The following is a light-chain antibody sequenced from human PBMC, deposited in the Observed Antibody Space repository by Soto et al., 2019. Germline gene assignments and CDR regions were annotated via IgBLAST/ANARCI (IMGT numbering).Light chain of an antibody. CDR1: SRDVGAYNY. Sequence: QSALTQPASVSGSPGQSIAISCTGTSRDVGAYNYVSWYQQHPGKAPKLMISEVTNRPSGVSDRFSGSKSGNTASLTISGLQSEDEADYYCSSFTSRFTFVFGAGTKLTVL. V-gene: IGLV2-14*01. CDR3: SSFTSRFTFV. CDR2: EVT. J-gene: IGLJ2*01.